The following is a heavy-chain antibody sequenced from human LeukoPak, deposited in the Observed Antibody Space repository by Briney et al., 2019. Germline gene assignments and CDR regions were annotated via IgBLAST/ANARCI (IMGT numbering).Heavy chain of an antibody. CDR3: ARGSPRGSSSWSFAKTNWFDP. CDR1: GGSISSGGYY. V-gene: IGHV4-30-2*01. CDR2: IYHSGST. D-gene: IGHD6-13*01. J-gene: IGHJ5*02. Sequence: PSETLSVTCTVSGGSISSGGYYWSWIRQPPGKGLEWIGYIYHSGSTYYNPSLKSRVTISVDRSKNQFSLKLSSVTAADTAVYYCARGSPRGSSSWSFAKTNWFDPWGQGTLVTVSS.